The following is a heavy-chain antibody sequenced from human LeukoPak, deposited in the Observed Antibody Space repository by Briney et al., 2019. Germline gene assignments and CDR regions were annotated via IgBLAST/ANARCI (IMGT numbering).Heavy chain of an antibody. D-gene: IGHD3-22*01. V-gene: IGHV3-7*01. CDR3: AREYYDNQFDY. CDR2: IKQDGSEK. J-gene: IGHJ4*02. CDR1: GFTFSSYW. Sequence: PGGSLRLSCAASGFTFSSYWMSWVRQAPGKGLEWVANIKQDGSEKYYVDSMKGRFTISRDNAKNSLYLQMNSLRAEDTAVYYCAREYYDNQFDYWGQGTLVTVSS.